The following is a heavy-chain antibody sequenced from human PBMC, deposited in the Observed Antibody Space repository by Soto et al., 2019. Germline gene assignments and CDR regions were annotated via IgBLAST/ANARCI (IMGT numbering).Heavy chain of an antibody. V-gene: IGHV3-7*01. CDR3: ATTGPY. Sequence: GGSLRLSCEASGFTFSNYWMTWVRQPPGKGLDWVANIKPDGSNKYYADSVKGRFTISRDNSKNTVSLQMNSLRDEDSAAYYCATTGPYWGQGTLVTVSS. J-gene: IGHJ4*02. CDR2: IKPDGSNK. CDR1: GFTFSNYW.